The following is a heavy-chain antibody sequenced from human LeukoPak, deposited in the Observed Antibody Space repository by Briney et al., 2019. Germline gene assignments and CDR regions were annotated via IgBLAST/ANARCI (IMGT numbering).Heavy chain of an antibody. Sequence: GGSLRLSCAASGFTFDYYWMHWVRQAPGKGLMWVSRINTDGSNTHYADSVKGRFTISRDNAKNTLYLQMNGLRVKDTAVYYCVVWGEDRSGHRFDFWGQGTLVTVSS. D-gene: IGHD3-22*01. CDR3: VVWGEDRSGHRFDF. CDR2: INTDGSNT. CDR1: GFTFDYYW. V-gene: IGHV3-74*01. J-gene: IGHJ4*02.